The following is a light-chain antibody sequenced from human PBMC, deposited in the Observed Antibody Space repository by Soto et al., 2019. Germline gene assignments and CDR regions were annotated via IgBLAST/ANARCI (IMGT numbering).Light chain of an antibody. V-gene: IGLV2-8*01. Sequence: QSALTQPASVSGSPGQSITISCTGTSSDVGGYNYVSWHQQHPGKAPKLMIYEVSNRPSGVPDRFSGSKSGNTASLTVSGLQAEDEADYYCSSYAGSNNLVFGGGTKLTVL. CDR2: EVS. J-gene: IGLJ2*01. CDR1: SSDVGGYNY. CDR3: SSYAGSNNLV.